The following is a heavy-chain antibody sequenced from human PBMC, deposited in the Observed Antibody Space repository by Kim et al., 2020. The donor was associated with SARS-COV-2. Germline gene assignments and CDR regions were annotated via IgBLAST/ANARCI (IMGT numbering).Heavy chain of an antibody. CDR1: GFTFSDYY. D-gene: IGHD3-3*01. CDR3: ARENSHITSVGLVTRIGMDV. CDR2: ISSSGSTI. J-gene: IGHJ6*02. Sequence: GGSLRLSCAASGFTFSDYYMSWIRQAPGKGLEWVSYISSSGSTIYYADSVKGRFTISRDNAKNSLYLQMNSLRAEDTAVYYCARENSHITSVGLVTRIGMDVWGQGTTVTVSS. V-gene: IGHV3-11*01.